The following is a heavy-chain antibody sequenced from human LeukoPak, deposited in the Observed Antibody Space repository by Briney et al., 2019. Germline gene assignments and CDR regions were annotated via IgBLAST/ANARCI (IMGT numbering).Heavy chain of an antibody. D-gene: IGHD5/OR15-5a*01. Sequence: GGSLRLSCAASGFTVSSNYMTWVRQAPGQGLEWVSVIYFGGTTYYADSVKGRFTISRDNSKNTVYLQMNSLRVEDPAVYYCARGGGVYVYWGQGTLVTVSS. CDR2: IYFGGTT. V-gene: IGHV3-53*01. CDR1: GFTVSSNY. CDR3: ARGGGVYVY. J-gene: IGHJ4*02.